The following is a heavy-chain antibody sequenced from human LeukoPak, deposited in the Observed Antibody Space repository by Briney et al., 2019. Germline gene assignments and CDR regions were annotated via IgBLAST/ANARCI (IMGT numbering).Heavy chain of an antibody. V-gene: IGHV4-4*07. CDR2: IYTTGRT. CDR3: ARAGYTITSYRFDY. D-gene: IGHD3-16*02. Sequence: SSETLSLICSVSGGSINSYWWSWIRQPAGQGLEFIGRIYTTGRTNYNPSLKSRVSMSVDTSKNKFSLELRSVTAADTAVYFCARAGYTITSYRFDYWGPGALVTVSP. CDR1: GGSINSYW. J-gene: IGHJ4*02.